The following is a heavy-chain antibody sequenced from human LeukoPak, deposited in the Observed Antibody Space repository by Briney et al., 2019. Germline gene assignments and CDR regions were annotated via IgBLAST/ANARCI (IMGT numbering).Heavy chain of an antibody. D-gene: IGHD2-8*01. CDR1: GFTFNSYH. CDR2: ISYEGNNK. V-gene: IGHV3-30*18. Sequence: GGSVTLSCAASGFTFNSYHMLWLRQAPGKGLVWGAYISYEGNNKYYADSVKGRFTISRDNSKNTLYLQMNSRRAEDTAVYYCANGYCTNGVCYPYYYYYMDVWGKGTTVTVSS. J-gene: IGHJ6*03. CDR3: ANGYCTNGVCYPYYYYYMDV.